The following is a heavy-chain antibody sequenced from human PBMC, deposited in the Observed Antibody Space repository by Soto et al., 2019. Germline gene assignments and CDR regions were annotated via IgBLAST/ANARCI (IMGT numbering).Heavy chain of an antibody. V-gene: IGHV3-NL1*01. D-gene: IGHD3-3*01. CDR2: ITKTGRST. CDR3: TKDAEAYDFAFDK. J-gene: IGHJ3*02. Sequence: GGSLRLSCAASGFTFSSYGMHWVRQAPGKGLEWVSGITKTGRSTFIADSVRGRFTISRDNLKNIMYLQMNSLRVDDTALYYCTKDAEAYDFAFDKWGQGTMVTVSS. CDR1: GFTFSSYG.